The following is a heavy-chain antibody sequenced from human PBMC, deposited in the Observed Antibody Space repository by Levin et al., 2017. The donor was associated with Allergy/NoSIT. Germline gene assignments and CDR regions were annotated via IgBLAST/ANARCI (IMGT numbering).Heavy chain of an antibody. CDR2: IKYDGSST. Sequence: GGSLRLSCAASGFTFSSHWMHWVRQAPGKGLVWVSRIKYDGSSTTYADSVKGRFTISRDNAKNTVHLQMNSLRAEDTAIYYCARCCTGGGCLDYWGQGTLVTVSS. J-gene: IGHJ4*02. CDR1: GFTFSSHW. CDR3: ARCCTGGGCLDY. V-gene: IGHV3-74*01. D-gene: IGHD2-8*02.